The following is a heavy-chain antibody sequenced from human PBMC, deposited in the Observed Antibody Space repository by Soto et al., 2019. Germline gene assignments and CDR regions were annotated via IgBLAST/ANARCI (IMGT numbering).Heavy chain of an antibody. V-gene: IGHV4-59*01. D-gene: IGHD3-16*01. J-gene: IGHJ6*03. CDR3: ARAPHRRGKPRYYYYMDV. Sequence: SETLSLTCTVSGGSISSYYWSWIRQPPGKGLEWIGYIYYSGSTNYNPSLKSRVTISVDTSKNQFSLKLSSVTAADTAVYYCARAPHRRGKPRYYYYMDVWGKGTTVTVSS. CDR1: GGSISSYY. CDR2: IYYSGST.